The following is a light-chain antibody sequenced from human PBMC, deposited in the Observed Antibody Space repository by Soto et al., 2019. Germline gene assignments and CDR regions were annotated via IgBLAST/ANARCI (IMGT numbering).Light chain of an antibody. CDR1: QGISSY. CDR2: GAS. V-gene: IGKV1-9*01. CDR3: QHLKSYPLT. Sequence: IQLTQSPSSLSASVGDRVTITCRASQGISSYLAWYQQKPGEAPKLLIYGASTLQSGVPSRFSGSGSGTDFTLTISSLQPEDFATYYCQHLKSYPLTFGPGTKVDIK. J-gene: IGKJ3*01.